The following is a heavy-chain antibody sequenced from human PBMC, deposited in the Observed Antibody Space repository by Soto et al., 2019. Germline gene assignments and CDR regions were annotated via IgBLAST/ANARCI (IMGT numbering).Heavy chain of an antibody. D-gene: IGHD2-15*01. J-gene: IGHJ4*02. V-gene: IGHV3-48*03. CDR2: ISSGGSTI. CDR1: GFTFSSYE. Sequence: GGSLRLSCAASGFTFSSYEMNWVRQAPGQGLEWVSYISSGGSTIYYSDSVKGRFTISRDNAKNTLYLQMNSLRAEDTAVYYCATSRVVVAANSFDYWGQGTLVTVSS. CDR3: ATSRVVVAANSFDY.